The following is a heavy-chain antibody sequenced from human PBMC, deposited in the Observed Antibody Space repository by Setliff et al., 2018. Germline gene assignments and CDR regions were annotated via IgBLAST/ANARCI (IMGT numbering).Heavy chain of an antibody. CDR3: ARSPAVLGIVYLDP. J-gene: IGHJ5*02. Sequence: ASVKVSCKASGYTFTDYAMHWVRQAPGQRLEWMGGIIPMFGTPAYAQKFQDRVTITTDESTSTAYMELDSLRSEDTAVYYCARSPAVLGIVYLDPWGQGTLVTVSS. CDR2: IIPMFGTP. D-gene: IGHD2-15*01. CDR1: GYTFTDYA. V-gene: IGHV1-69*05.